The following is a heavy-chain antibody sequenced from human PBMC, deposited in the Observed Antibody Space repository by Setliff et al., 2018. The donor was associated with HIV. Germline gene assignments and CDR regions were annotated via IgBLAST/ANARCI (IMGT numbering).Heavy chain of an antibody. J-gene: IGHJ6*03. D-gene: IGHD6-13*01. Sequence: NPSETLSLTCAVYGGSFSGYYWSWIRQPPGKGLEWIGEINHSGSTNYNPSLKSRVTISVDTSKNQFSLKLSSVTAADTAVYYCARGLRSSWYNYYYYMDVWGKGTTVTVSS. CDR3: ARGLRSSWYNYYYYMDV. V-gene: IGHV4-34*01. CDR1: GGSFSGYY. CDR2: INHSGST.